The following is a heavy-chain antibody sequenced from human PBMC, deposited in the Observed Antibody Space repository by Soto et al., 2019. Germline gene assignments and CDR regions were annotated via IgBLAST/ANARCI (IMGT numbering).Heavy chain of an antibody. Sequence: EVQLVESGGGLVKPGGSLRLSCAASGFTFSSYSMNWVRQAPGKGLEWVSSISSSSSYIYYADSVKGRFTISRDNAKKSLYLQMNSLRAEDTAVYYCAREGRGYCSGGSCYSADYWGQGTLVTVSS. CDR1: GFTFSSYS. V-gene: IGHV3-21*01. J-gene: IGHJ4*02. CDR3: AREGRGYCSGGSCYSADY. CDR2: ISSSSSYI. D-gene: IGHD2-15*01.